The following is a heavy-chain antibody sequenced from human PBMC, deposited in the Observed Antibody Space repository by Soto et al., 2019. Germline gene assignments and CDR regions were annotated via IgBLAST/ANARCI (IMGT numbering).Heavy chain of an antibody. CDR3: ARDQTDSGGYSDS. J-gene: IGHJ4*02. CDR2: IWNDGSNE. CDR1: GFNFSSYG. V-gene: IGHV3-33*01. D-gene: IGHD3-22*01. Sequence: VQMVESGGGVVQPGGSLRLSCEASGFNFSSYGIHWVSQAPGKGLEWVAIIWNDGSNEYYADSVKGRFTIFRDNSKNTVYLQVSKLRAEDTAVYFCARDQTDSGGYSDSWGQGTLVTVSS.